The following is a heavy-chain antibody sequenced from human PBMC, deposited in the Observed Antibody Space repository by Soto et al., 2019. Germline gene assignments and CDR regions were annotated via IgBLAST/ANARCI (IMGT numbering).Heavy chain of an antibody. CDR1: GFTFDDYT. CDR3: AKGDGASYCSSTSCCIDF. Sequence: EVQLVESGGVVVQPGGSLSLSCAASGFTFDDYTLHWVRQGPGKGLEWVSLISWDGTSPYYADSVKGRFTISRDNSKNYLYLQMNSLRTDDTALYYCAKGDGASYCSSTSCCIDFWGQGTLVTVSS. CDR2: ISWDGTSP. J-gene: IGHJ4*02. V-gene: IGHV3-43*01. D-gene: IGHD2-2*01.